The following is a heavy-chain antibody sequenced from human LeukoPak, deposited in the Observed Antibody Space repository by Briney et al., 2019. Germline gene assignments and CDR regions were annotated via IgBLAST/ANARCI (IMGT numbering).Heavy chain of an antibody. Sequence: PSETLSLTCTVSGGSISGYYWTWLRQPPGKGLEWIGYIYYSGSTNYNPSLKSRVTISVDASKNQFSLKLSSVTAADTAVYYCASGVMRNSYGHRDYWGQGTLVTVSS. CDR1: GGSISGYY. D-gene: IGHD5-18*01. J-gene: IGHJ4*02. CDR2: IYYSGST. CDR3: ASGVMRNSYGHRDY. V-gene: IGHV4-59*01.